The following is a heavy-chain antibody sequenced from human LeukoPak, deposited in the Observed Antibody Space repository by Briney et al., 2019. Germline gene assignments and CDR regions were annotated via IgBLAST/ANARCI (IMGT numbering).Heavy chain of an antibody. J-gene: IGHJ6*03. CDR2: IYYSGST. V-gene: IGHV4-39*07. D-gene: IGHD5-18*01. CDR1: GGSISSSSNY. Sequence: ASETLSLTCIVSGGSISSSSNYWGWIRQPPGKGLEWIGSIYYSGSTNYNPSLKSRVTISVDTSKNQFSLKLSSVTAADTAVYYCARGRGYSYGYPSYYYYMDVWGKGTTVTVSS. CDR3: ARGRGYSYGYPSYYYYMDV.